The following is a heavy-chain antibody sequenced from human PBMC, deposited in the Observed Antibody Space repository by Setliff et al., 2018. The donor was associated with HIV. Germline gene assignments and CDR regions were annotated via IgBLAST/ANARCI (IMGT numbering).Heavy chain of an antibody. V-gene: IGHV1-46*01. CDR3: ARARGRLSDFDI. CDR1: GGTFGGSS. Sequence: GASVKVSCKTSGGTFGGSSAINWVRQAPGQGLEWMGIINPSGGSTNYAQKFQDRVTMTRDTSTTTVYMDLRSLRSEDTAVYYCARARGRLSDFDIWGQGTMVTVSS. D-gene: IGHD3-10*01. J-gene: IGHJ3*02. CDR2: INPSGGST.